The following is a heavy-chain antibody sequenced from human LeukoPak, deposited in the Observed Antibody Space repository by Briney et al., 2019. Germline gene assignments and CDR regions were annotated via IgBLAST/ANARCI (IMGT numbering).Heavy chain of an antibody. J-gene: IGHJ4*02. CDR1: GGSISSYY. CDR2: IYSSGST. V-gene: IGHV4-4*07. Sequence: SQTLSLTCSVSGGSISSYYWSWVRQPAGKGLEWIGRIYSSGSTTYNPSLKSRVTMSADTSKNQFSLKLSSVTAADTAVYYCARGRDSSSFLVYWGQGTLVTVSS. D-gene: IGHD6-13*01. CDR3: ARGRDSSSFLVY.